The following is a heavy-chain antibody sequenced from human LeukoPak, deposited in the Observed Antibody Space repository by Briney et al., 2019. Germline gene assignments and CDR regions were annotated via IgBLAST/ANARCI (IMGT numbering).Heavy chain of an antibody. J-gene: IGHJ5*02. CDR1: GGSISTSNYY. Sequence: PSETLSLTCTVSGGSISTSNYYWGWIRQPPGKGLEWIGNIFYSGSTYYSPSLKSRVTISLDTSRNQFSLKLSSVTAADTAVYYCARTPTYYYDSSGNWFDPWGQGTLVTVSS. CDR3: ARTPTYYYDSSGNWFDP. CDR2: IFYSGST. V-gene: IGHV4-39*07. D-gene: IGHD3-22*01.